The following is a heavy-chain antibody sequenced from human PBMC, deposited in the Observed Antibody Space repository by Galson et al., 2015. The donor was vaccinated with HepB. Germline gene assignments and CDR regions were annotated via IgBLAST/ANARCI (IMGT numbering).Heavy chain of an antibody. V-gene: IGHV3-74*01. CDR1: GFTLSRYW. Sequence: SLRLSCAASGFTLSRYWMHWVRQVPGKGLVWVSRVNRDGSSTNYADSVKGRFTVSRDNAKNTLYLQMNSVRAEDTAVYYCASTYVNSSWYREDYWGQGTLVTVSS. D-gene: IGHD6-13*01. CDR3: ASTYVNSSWYREDY. CDR2: VNRDGSST. J-gene: IGHJ4*02.